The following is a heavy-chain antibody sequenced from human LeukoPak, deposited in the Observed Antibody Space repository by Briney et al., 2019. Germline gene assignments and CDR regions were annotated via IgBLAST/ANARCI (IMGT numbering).Heavy chain of an antibody. CDR1: GYTFTGYY. CDR2: INPNSGGT. J-gene: IGHJ4*02. Sequence: ASVKVSCKASGYTFTGYYMHWVRQAPGQGLEWMGWINPNSGGTNYAQKFQGRVTMTRDTSISTAYMELSRLRADDTAAYYCARTALWFGESTHYFDYWGQGTLVTVSS. CDR3: ARTALWFGESTHYFDY. V-gene: IGHV1-2*02. D-gene: IGHD3-10*01.